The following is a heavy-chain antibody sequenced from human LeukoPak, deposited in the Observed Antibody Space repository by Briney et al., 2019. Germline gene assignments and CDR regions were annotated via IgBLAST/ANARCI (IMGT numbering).Heavy chain of an antibody. CDR2: ISAYNGNT. CDR3: ARDKFGIAVAGTSGIDY. Sequence: ASVKVSCKASGYTFTSYGISWVRQAPGQGLEWVGWISAYNGNTNYAQKLQGRVTMTTDTSTSTAYMELRSLRSDDTAVYYCARDKFGIAVAGTSGIDYWGQGTLVTVSS. J-gene: IGHJ4*02. D-gene: IGHD6-19*01. V-gene: IGHV1-18*01. CDR1: GYTFTSYG.